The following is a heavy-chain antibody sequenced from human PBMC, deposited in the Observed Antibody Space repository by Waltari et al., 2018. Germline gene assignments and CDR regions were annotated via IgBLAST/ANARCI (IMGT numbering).Heavy chain of an antibody. CDR1: GGTFSSYA. V-gene: IGHV1-69*14. D-gene: IGHD1-26*01. CDR3: ARGVGANFQH. CDR2: IIPIVGSA. Sequence: VQLVQSGAEVKKPGSSVKVSCKASGGTFSSYAISWVRQAPGRGHERMGGIIPIVGSANYAHKFHGRVTITADKSTSTAYMELSSVRSEDTAVYYCARGVGANFQHWGQGTLVTVSS. J-gene: IGHJ1*01.